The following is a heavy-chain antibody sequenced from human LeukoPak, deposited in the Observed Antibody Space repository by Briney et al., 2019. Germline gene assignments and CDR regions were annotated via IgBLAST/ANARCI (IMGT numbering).Heavy chain of an antibody. CDR2: IYYSGST. D-gene: IGHD3-16*02. Sequence: SETLSLTCTVSGGSISSYYWSWIRQPPGKGLEWIGYIYYSGSTNYNPSLKSRVTISVDTSKNQFSLKLSSVTAADTAVYYCARGLGELSYALDYWGQGTLVTVSS. CDR3: ARGLGELSYALDY. CDR1: GGSISSYY. J-gene: IGHJ4*02. V-gene: IGHV4-59*01.